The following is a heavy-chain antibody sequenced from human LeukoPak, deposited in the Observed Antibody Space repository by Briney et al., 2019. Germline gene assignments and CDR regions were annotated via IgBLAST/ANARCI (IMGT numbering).Heavy chain of an antibody. V-gene: IGHV3-11*01. Sequence: GGSLRLSCAASGFIFSDYHMSWIRQAPGKGLEWISYSSNSGITAYYADSVKGRFTISRDNAKHSLYLQMNNLRAEDMAVYYCARDRVSLATTSLDTWGQGTLVTVSS. CDR3: ARDRVSLATTSLDT. CDR1: GFIFSDYH. D-gene: IGHD1-1*01. CDR2: SSNSGITA. J-gene: IGHJ5*02.